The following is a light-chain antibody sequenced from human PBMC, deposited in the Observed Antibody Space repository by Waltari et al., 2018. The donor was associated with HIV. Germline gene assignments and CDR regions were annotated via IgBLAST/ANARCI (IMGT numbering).Light chain of an antibody. CDR1: TSNIGTYS. CDR2: DNN. CDR3: GTWDSSQRGV. J-gene: IGLJ2*01. V-gene: IGLV1-51*01. Sequence: QSVLTQPPSVSAAPGQKVTISCPGPTSNIGTYSVSWYQQLPGTAPKLLIYDNNKRPSGIPDRFSGSKSGASATLGITGLQTGDDADYYCGTWDSSQRGVFGGGTKLTVL.